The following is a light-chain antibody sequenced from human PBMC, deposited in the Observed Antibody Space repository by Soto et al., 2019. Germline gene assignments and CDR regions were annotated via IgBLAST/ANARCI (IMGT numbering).Light chain of an antibody. Sequence: IRMTQSPSSLSASVGDRVTITCRASRSIDNYLNWYQQKPGKAPNLLIYAASTLQTGVPSRFSGSGSGTHFTLTISSLQPADFATYYCQQSYSTPPITFGQGTKVEIK. CDR3: QQSYSTPPIT. V-gene: IGKV1-39*01. J-gene: IGKJ1*01. CDR1: RSIDNY. CDR2: AAS.